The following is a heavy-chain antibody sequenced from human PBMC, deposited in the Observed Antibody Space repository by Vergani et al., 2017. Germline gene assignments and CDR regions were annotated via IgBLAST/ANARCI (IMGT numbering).Heavy chain of an antibody. Sequence: QVQLQESGPGLVRPSETLSLTCTVSGGSISSYYWSWIRQPPGKGLEWIGYIYYSGRTSYNPSLKSRVTISVDTSKNQFSLKLSSVTAADTAVYYCARNPYCGGDCYSDAFDIWGQGTMVTVSS. D-gene: IGHD2-21*02. V-gene: IGHV4-59*01. CDR3: ARNPYCGGDCYSDAFDI. CDR2: IYYSGRT. CDR1: GGSISSYY. J-gene: IGHJ3*02.